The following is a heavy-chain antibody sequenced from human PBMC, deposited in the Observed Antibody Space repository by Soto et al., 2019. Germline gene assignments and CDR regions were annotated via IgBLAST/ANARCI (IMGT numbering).Heavy chain of an antibody. D-gene: IGHD6-19*01. CDR2: ISAYNGNT. J-gene: IGHJ5*02. CDR3: ARDIAVVNWFDP. V-gene: IGHV1-18*04. Sequence: ASVKVSCKASGYTFTSYGISWVRQAPGQGLEWMGWISAYNGNTNYAQKLQGRVTMTTDTSTSTAYMELRSLRSDDTAVYHCARDIAVVNWFDPWGQGXLVTVSS. CDR1: GYTFTSYG.